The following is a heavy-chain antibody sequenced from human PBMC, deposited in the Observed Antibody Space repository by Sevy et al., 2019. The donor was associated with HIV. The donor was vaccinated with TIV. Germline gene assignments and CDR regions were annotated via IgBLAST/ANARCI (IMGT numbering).Heavy chain of an antibody. J-gene: IGHJ4*02. CDR2: IYSGGTT. D-gene: IGHD3-22*01. V-gene: IGHV3-53*01. CDR1: GFIVSSNY. Sequence: GGSLRLSCAASGFIVSSNYMNWVRQAPGKGLEWVSAIYSGGTTYYADSVKGRFTISRDNSKNTLYLQMNSLRAEDTAVYYCARDRATAGYYYDPQGFDYWGQGALVTVSS. CDR3: ARDRATAGYYYDPQGFDY.